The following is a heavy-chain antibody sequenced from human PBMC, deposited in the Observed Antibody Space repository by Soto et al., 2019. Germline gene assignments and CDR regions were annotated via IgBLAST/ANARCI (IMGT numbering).Heavy chain of an antibody. CDR3: ARVMRDIVTLGGMDV. J-gene: IGHJ6*02. CDR2: IIPIFGTA. Sequence: QVQLVQSGAEVKKPGSSVKVSCKASGGTFSSYAISWVRQAPGQGLEWMGGIIPIFGTANYAQKFQGRVTITADESTSTAYMELSSLRSEDTAAYYRARVMRDIVTLGGMDVWGQGTTVTVSS. CDR1: GGTFSSYA. D-gene: IGHD2-15*01. V-gene: IGHV1-69*01.